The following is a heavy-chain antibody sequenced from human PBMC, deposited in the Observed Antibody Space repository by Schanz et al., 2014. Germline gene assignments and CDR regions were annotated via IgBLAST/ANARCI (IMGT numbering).Heavy chain of an antibody. J-gene: IGHJ5*02. V-gene: IGHV3-11*04. D-gene: IGHD6-25*01. Sequence: QVQLVESGGGLVKPGGSLRLSCAASGFSLSDFYMSWFRQAPGKGLEWVSYIRSNANNKFYADSVKGRFTISRDNSKNTLELQMNSVGDKAAAFCYCAEDVHYSSGGKPKDSDHWGQGTLVTISS. CDR2: IRSNANNK. CDR1: GFSLSDFY. CDR3: AEDVHYSSGGKPKDSDH.